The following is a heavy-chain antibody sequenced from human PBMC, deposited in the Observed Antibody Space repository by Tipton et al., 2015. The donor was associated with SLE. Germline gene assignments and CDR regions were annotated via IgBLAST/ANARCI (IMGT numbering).Heavy chain of an antibody. CDR3: ARVRGRGYFQH. J-gene: IGHJ1*01. CDR2: IYSSGST. CDR1: GGSISSYY. D-gene: IGHD3-10*01. Sequence: TLSLTCTVSGGSISSYYWSWIRQPPGKGLEWIGYIYSSGSTNYNPSLKSRVTISLDTSKNQFSLKLSSVTAADTAVYYCARVRGRGYFQHWGQGTLVTVSS. V-gene: IGHV4-59*01.